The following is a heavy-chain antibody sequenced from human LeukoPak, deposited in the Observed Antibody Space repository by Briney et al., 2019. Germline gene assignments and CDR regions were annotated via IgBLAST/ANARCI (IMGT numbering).Heavy chain of an antibody. V-gene: IGHV4-4*02. J-gene: IGHJ4*02. Sequence: SGTLSLTCAVSGGSISSGSWWGWIRQPPGKGLEWIGEIHHSGSTNYNPSLKSRVTISVDTSKNQFSLKLSSVTAADTAVYYCARGRAVTSDYWGQGTLVTVSS. CDR1: GGSISSGSW. CDR3: ARGRAVTSDY. D-gene: IGHD4-17*01. CDR2: IHHSGST.